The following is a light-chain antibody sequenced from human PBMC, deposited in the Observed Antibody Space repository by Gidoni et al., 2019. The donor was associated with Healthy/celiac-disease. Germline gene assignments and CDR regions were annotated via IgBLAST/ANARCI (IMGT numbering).Light chain of an antibody. J-gene: IGLJ2*01. CDR3: SSYTSSSHVV. CDR1: SSDVGGYNY. Sequence: SALTQPASVSGSPGQSITISCTGTSSDVGGYNYVSWYQQHPGKAPKLMIYEVSNRPSGVSTRFSGSKSGNTASLTISGLQAEDEADYYCSSYTSSSHVVFGGGTKLTVL. V-gene: IGLV2-14*01. CDR2: EVS.